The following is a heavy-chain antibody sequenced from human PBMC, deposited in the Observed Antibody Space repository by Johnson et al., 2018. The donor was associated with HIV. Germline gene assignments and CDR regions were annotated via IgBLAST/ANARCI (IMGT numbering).Heavy chain of an antibody. CDR1: GFMFRSFW. J-gene: IGHJ3*02. D-gene: IGHD5-18*01. CDR2: IKQDGTES. CDR3: ARDHGQLWLAPYDAFDI. Sequence: VQLVESGGGLVRPGGSLRLSCAASGFMFRSFWMTWVRQAPGMGLEWVANIKQDGTESYYVDSVKGRFTISRDNAKNSLYLQMNSLRVEDTAVYYCARDHGQLWLAPYDAFDIWGQETMVTVSS. V-gene: IGHV3-7*01.